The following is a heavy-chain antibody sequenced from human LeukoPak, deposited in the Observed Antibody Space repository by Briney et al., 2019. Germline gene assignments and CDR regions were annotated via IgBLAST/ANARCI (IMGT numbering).Heavy chain of an antibody. Sequence: ASVKVSCKASGYTFTSYYMHWVRQAPGQGLEWMGIINPSGGSTSYAQKFQGRVTMTRDTSTSTVYMELSSLRSEDTAVYYCARSPLSIAARPPFDYWGQGTLVTVPS. J-gene: IGHJ4*02. CDR1: GYTFTSYY. V-gene: IGHV1-46*01. D-gene: IGHD6-6*01. CDR2: INPSGGST. CDR3: ARSPLSIAARPPFDY.